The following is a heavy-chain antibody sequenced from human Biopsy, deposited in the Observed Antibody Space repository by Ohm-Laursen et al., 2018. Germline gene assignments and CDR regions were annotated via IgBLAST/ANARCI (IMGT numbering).Heavy chain of an antibody. D-gene: IGHD3-22*01. CDR1: GDSISSYY. CDR2: VYYTGST. CDR3: ARDRGHYSDRTVPGYFDL. V-gene: IGHV4-59*01. Sequence: SQTLSLTCTVSGDSISSYYWSWIRQSPGKGLEWIGYVYYTGSTGYNPSLQSRVTISVDTSKNHFSLRLRSVTPADTAIYYCARDRGHYSDRTVPGYFDLWGRGTLVTVYS. J-gene: IGHJ2*01.